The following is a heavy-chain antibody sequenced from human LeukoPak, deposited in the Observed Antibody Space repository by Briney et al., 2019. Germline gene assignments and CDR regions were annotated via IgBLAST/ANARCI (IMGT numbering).Heavy chain of an antibody. CDR3: ARGSTNRALDY. Sequence: SETLSLTCAVYGGSFSGYYWSWIRQPPGKGLEWIAEINHSGSTNYNPSLKSRVTKSVDTSKNQFSLKLSSMTAADTAVYYCARGSTNRALDYWGQGTQVTVSS. V-gene: IGHV4-34*01. D-gene: IGHD1-14*01. CDR2: INHSGST. J-gene: IGHJ4*02. CDR1: GGSFSGYY.